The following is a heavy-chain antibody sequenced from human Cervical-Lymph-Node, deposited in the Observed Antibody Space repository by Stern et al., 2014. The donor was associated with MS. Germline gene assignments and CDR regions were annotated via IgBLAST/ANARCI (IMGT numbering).Heavy chain of an antibody. D-gene: IGHD4-23*01. CDR2: IYYSGST. CDR3: SRGTVITPFDY. J-gene: IGHJ4*02. V-gene: IGHV4-31*03. Sequence: QVQLQESGPGLVKPSQTLSLTCTVSGDSISSGDYYWSWIRQHPGKGLEWIGHIYYSGSTYYNPSLKSRLTISVDTSKDHFSLKLTSVTAADTAVYYCSRGTVITPFDYWGQGTLVTVSS. CDR1: GDSISSGDYY.